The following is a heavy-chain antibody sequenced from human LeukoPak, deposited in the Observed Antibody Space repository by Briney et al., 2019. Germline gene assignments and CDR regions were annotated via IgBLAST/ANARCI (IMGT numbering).Heavy chain of an antibody. Sequence: GGSLRLSCAASGFTFSSYGMHWVRQAPGKGLEWVAVIWYDGSDKYYADSVKGRFTISRDNSKNTLYLQMNSLRAEDTAVYYCARGYDSSGYYHFDYWGQGTLVTVSS. CDR3: ARGYDSSGYYHFDY. CDR1: GFTFSSYG. J-gene: IGHJ4*02. CDR2: IWYDGSDK. D-gene: IGHD3-22*01. V-gene: IGHV3-33*01.